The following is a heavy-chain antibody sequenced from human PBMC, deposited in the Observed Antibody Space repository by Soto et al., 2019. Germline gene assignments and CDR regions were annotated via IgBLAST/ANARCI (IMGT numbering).Heavy chain of an antibody. D-gene: IGHD1-26*01. CDR2: IIPIFGTA. CDR3: ARVGSYYYYYGMDV. V-gene: IGHV1-69*13. Sequence: ASVKVSCKASGGTFSSYAISWVRQAPGQGLEWMGGIIPIFGTANYAQKFQGRVTITADESTSTAYMELSSLRSEDTAVYYCARVGSYYYYYGMDVWGKGTTVTVSS. J-gene: IGHJ6*04. CDR1: GGTFSSYA.